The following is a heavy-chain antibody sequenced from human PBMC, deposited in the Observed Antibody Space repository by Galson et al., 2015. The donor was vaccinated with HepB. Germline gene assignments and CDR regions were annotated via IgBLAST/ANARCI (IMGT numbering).Heavy chain of an antibody. J-gene: IGHJ3*01. CDR1: GFTFSSYA. D-gene: IGHD2-15*01. Sequence: SLRLSCAASGFTFSSYAMSWVRQAPGKGLEWVSAISGSGGSTYYADSVKGRLTISRDNTKNTLYLQMSSLRDEDTAVYYCARAGYCSGGSCYSGPFDLWGQGTMVTVSS. CDR3: ARAGYCSGGSCYSGPFDL. CDR2: ISGSGGST. V-gene: IGHV3-23*01.